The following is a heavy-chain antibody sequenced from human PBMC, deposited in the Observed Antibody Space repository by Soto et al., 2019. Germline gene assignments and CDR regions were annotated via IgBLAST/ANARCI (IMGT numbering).Heavy chain of an antibody. D-gene: IGHD5-12*01. CDR2: IIPIFGTA. CDR3: ARDPVGDSGYDFGYFDY. Sequence: QVQLVQSGAEVKKPGSSVKVSCKASGGTFSSYAISWVRQAPGQGLEWMGGIIPIFGTANYAQKFQGRVTITADESTSTAYMELSRLRSEDTAVYYCARDPVGDSGYDFGYFDYWGQGTLVTVSS. J-gene: IGHJ4*02. V-gene: IGHV1-69*01. CDR1: GGTFSSYA.